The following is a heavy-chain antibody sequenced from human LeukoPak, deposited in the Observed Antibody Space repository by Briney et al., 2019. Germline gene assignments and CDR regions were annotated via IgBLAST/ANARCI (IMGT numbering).Heavy chain of an antibody. Sequence: PGGSLRLSCAASGFTFSGSAMHWVRQASGKGLEWVGRIRSKANSYATAYAASVKGRFTISRDDSENTAYLQMNSLKTEDTAVYYCTPIGSGGWWDWGQGTLVTVSS. D-gene: IGHD6-19*01. J-gene: IGHJ4*02. CDR1: GFTFSGSA. CDR3: TPIGSGGWWD. CDR2: IRSKANSYAT. V-gene: IGHV3-73*01.